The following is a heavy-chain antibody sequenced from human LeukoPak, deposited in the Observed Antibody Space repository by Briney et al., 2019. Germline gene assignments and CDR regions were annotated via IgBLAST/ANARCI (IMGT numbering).Heavy chain of an antibody. CDR1: GVTFRNHW. D-gene: IGHD1-14*01. Sequence: PGGSLRLSCAASGVTFRNHWMHWVRQTPGKGLVWVSRIKGDGAITTYADSVKGRFTISRDNAKTTLYLQMNSLKGEDTGVYYCARDAAGLDYWGQGTLVTVSS. CDR3: ARDAAGLDY. CDR2: IKGDGAIT. J-gene: IGHJ4*02. V-gene: IGHV3-74*01.